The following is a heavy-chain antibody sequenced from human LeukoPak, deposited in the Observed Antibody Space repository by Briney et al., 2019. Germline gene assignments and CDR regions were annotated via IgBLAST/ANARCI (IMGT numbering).Heavy chain of an antibody. CDR2: IYYSGGT. Sequence: KASETLSLTCTVSGGSFSTYYWSWLRQPPGKGLEWFGNIYYSGGTDYNPSLKSRVTMSLDTSKNQFSQNRSPGPAVNSASYYGTRAVFTFGAAVAKGFDCWGQGTLVTVSS. CDR3: TRAVFTFGAAVAKGFDC. D-gene: IGHD3-16*01. J-gene: IGHJ4*02. V-gene: IGHV4-59*12. CDR1: GGSFSTYY.